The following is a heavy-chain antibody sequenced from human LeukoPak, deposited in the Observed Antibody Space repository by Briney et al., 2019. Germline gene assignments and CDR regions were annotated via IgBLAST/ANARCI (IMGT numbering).Heavy chain of an antibody. CDR2: ISYDGRKT. CDR3: AKESRVTTHVYFGMDV. Sequence: GGSLRLSCAASGFTFYSYDMHWVRQAPGKGLEWVALISYDGRKTYYADSVKGRFTTSRDNSKNTLYMEMNSLRLEDSAVYYCAKESRVTTHVYFGMDVWGQGTSVTVSS. D-gene: IGHD4-4*01. J-gene: IGHJ6*02. CDR1: GFTFYSYD. V-gene: IGHV3-30*18.